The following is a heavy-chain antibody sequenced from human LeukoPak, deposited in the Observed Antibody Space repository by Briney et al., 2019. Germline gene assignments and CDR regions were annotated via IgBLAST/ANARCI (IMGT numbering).Heavy chain of an antibody. CDR1: GLTFRNFV. V-gene: IGHV3-23*01. J-gene: IGHJ4*02. Sequence: PGGSLIISCAASGLTFRNFVMTWVRQAPGKGLEWVASIGGSDGTTDYADSVKGRFIISRDNSKNTLFLQINSLRADDTAVYYCAKGAWRTFSDNWGPGTLVTVSS. D-gene: IGHD2/OR15-2a*01. CDR2: IGGSDGTT. CDR3: AKGAWRTFSDN.